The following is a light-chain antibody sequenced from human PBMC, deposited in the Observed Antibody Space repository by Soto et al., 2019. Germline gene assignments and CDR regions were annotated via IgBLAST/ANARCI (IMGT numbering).Light chain of an antibody. J-gene: IGKJ5*01. CDR2: AAS. Sequence: DIHMTQSPSSVSASVGNMVTITCRASQGIRSWLAWYKQKPGKAPKLLIYAASSLQSGVPSRLSGSGSGTDFTLTISSMQPEDIATYYCQQYENIPTFGHGTRLEIK. CDR1: QGIRSW. V-gene: IGKV1-12*01. CDR3: QQYENIPT.